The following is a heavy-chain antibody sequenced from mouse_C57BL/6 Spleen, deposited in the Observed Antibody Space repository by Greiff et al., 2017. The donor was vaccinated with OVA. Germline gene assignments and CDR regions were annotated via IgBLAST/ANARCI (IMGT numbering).Heavy chain of an antibody. Sequence: VQLQQSGAELARPGASVKLSCKASGYTFTSYGISWVKQRTGQGLEWIGEIYPRSGNTYYNEKFKGKATLTAVKSSSTAYMELRSLTSEDSAVYFCAREAGGYYLAWFAYWGQGTLVTVSA. CDR3: AREAGGYYLAWFAY. J-gene: IGHJ3*01. V-gene: IGHV1-81*01. CDR1: GYTFTSYG. CDR2: IYPRSGNT. D-gene: IGHD2-3*01.